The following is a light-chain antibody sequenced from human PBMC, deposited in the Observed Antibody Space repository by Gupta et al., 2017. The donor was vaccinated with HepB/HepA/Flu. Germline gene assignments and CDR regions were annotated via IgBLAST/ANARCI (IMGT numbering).Light chain of an antibody. CDR3: QQSYSTPCS. J-gene: IGKJ2*04. Sequence: DIQMTQSPSSLSASVGDRVTITCRASQSISSYLNWYQQKPGKAPKLLIYAASSLQSGVPSRFSGSGSGTDFTLRISSVQPEDFATYYCQQSYSTPCSFGQGTKLEIK. CDR2: AAS. V-gene: IGKV1-39*01. CDR1: QSISSY.